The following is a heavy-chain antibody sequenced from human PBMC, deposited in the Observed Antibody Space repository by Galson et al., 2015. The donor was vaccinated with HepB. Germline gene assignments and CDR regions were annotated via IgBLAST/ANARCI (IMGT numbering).Heavy chain of an antibody. CDR1: GGTFSSYT. CDR3: ARDRGRDYGSGSPYYYYYGMDV. CDR2: IIPILGIA. D-gene: IGHD3-10*01. Sequence: SVKVSCKASGGTFSSYTISWVRQAPGQGLEWMGRIIPILGIANYAQKFQGRVTITADKSTSTAYMELSSLRSEDTAVYYCARDRGRDYGSGSPYYYYYGMDVWGQGTTVTVSS. J-gene: IGHJ6*02. V-gene: IGHV1-69*04.